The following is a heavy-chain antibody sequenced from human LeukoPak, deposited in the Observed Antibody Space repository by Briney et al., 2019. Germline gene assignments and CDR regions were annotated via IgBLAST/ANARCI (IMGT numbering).Heavy chain of an antibody. Sequence: PGGSLRLSCAASGFTFSSYGMSWVRQAPGKGLEWVSAISSGGSTYYADSVKGRFTISRDNSKNTLYLQMNSLRPEDTAVYYCAKEEISMVRGVIINYFDYWGQGTLVTVSS. CDR2: ISSGGST. CDR3: AKEEISMVRGVIINYFDY. J-gene: IGHJ4*02. CDR1: GFTFSSYG. D-gene: IGHD3-10*01. V-gene: IGHV3-23*01.